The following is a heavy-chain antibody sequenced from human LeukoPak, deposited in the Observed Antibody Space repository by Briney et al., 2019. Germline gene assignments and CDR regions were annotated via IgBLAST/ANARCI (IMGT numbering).Heavy chain of an antibody. CDR1: GGSFSGYY. Sequence: SETLSLTCAVYGGSFSGYYWSWIRQPPGKGLEWIGETNHSGSTNYNPSLKSRVTISVDTSKNQFSLKLSSVTAADTAVYYCARGLTYYYDSSGYYSPYYYYYYMDVWGKGTTVTISS. D-gene: IGHD3-22*01. V-gene: IGHV4-34*01. CDR3: ARGLTYYYDSSGYYSPYYYYYYMDV. J-gene: IGHJ6*03. CDR2: TNHSGST.